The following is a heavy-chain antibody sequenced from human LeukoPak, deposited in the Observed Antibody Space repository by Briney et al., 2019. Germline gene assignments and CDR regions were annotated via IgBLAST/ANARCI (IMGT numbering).Heavy chain of an antibody. Sequence: SETLSLTCTVSGGSISSSSYCWGWIRQPPGKGLEWIGSVYYSGSSYYNPSLKSRVAISVDTSKNQFSLKLTSVTAADTAVYYCARDQGIAGAFDYWGQGTLVTVSS. CDR2: VYYSGSS. CDR3: ARDQGIAGAFDY. CDR1: GGSISSSSYC. J-gene: IGHJ4*02. D-gene: IGHD6-13*01. V-gene: IGHV4-39*07.